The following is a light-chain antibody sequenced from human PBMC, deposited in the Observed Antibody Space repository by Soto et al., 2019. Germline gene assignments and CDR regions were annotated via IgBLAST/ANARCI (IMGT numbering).Light chain of an antibody. CDR1: QSLNSN. Sequence: IVMTQSPATLSVSPGERATLSCRASQSLNSNLAWYQQKPGQAPRLLIYDASTRATGIPARFSGSGSGTEFTLTISSLQSEDFAVYFCQQYNDWPPWTFGQGTKVDIK. CDR3: QQYNDWPPWT. J-gene: IGKJ1*01. CDR2: DAS. V-gene: IGKV3-15*01.